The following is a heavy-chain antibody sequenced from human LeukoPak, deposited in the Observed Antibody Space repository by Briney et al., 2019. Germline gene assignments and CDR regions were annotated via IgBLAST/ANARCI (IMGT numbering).Heavy chain of an antibody. J-gene: IGHJ4*02. D-gene: IGHD1-26*01. CDR2: ISGGGLMT. V-gene: IGHV3-23*01. CDR3: AKDRSIGTYYTFDH. Sequence: GGSLRLSCAASGFTVSDYAMTWVRQAPGKGLEWVATISGGGLMTYYADSVKGRFTVSGDNSKNTLYLQMSSLTAADTAVYYCAKDRSIGTYYTFDHWGQGTLVTVSS. CDR1: GFTVSDYA.